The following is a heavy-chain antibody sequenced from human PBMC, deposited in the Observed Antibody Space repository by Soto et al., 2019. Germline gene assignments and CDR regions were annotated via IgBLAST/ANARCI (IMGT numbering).Heavy chain of an antibody. Sequence: QVQLQESGPGLVKPSQTLSLTCTVSGGSISSGGYYWSWIRQHPGKGLEWIGYIYYSGSTYYNPSLKSRVTISVDTSKNQCSLKLSSVTAADTAVYYCARDGRLNGYFDYWGQGTLVTVSS. CDR3: ARDGRLNGYFDY. D-gene: IGHD4-17*01. V-gene: IGHV4-31*03. CDR1: GGSISSGGYY. J-gene: IGHJ4*02. CDR2: IYYSGST.